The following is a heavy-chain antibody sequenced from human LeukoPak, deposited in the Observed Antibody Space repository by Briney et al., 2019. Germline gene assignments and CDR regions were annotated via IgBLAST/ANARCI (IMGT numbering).Heavy chain of an antibody. V-gene: IGHV1-69*06. D-gene: IGHD4-17*01. CDR2: IIPIFSTA. Sequence: ASVKVSCKASGGTFSSYAISWVRQAPGQGLEWMGGIIPIFSTANYAQKFQGRVTITADKSTSTAYMELSSLRSEDTAVYYCASLYGDYNIYYYYYYMDVWGKGTTVTVSS. CDR1: GGTFSSYA. CDR3: ASLYGDYNIYYYYYYMDV. J-gene: IGHJ6*03.